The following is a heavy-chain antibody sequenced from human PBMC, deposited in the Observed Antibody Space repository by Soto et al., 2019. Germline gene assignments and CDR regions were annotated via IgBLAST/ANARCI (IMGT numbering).Heavy chain of an antibody. V-gene: IGHV1-2*02. D-gene: IGHD2-15*01. CDR1: GYTFTVYY. Sequence: WASVKVTCKASGYTFTVYYMHWVRQAPGQGLEWMGWINPKSGGTMYPQKFQGRVTMTWDTSISTAYMALTRLRSDDTAVYYCARDLAKGGGSAGFDYRRQGTLFTVSS. J-gene: IGHJ4*02. CDR3: ARDLAKGGGSAGFDY. CDR2: INPKSGGT.